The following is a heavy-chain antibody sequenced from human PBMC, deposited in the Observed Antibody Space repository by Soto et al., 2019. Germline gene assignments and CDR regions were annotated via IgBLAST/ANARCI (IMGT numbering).Heavy chain of an antibody. J-gene: IGHJ5*02. CDR3: ASTQYSRSWYNWSDP. CDR1: GYTFTRYG. D-gene: IGHD6-13*01. CDR2: INAVNVNT. V-gene: IGHV1-3*01. Sequence: GASVKVSCKASGYTFTRYGMDWGGQAPGKKGERMGWINAVNVNTKYSQKFQGRVTITRDTSASTAYMELSSPRSEDTAVYYCASTQYSRSWYNWSDPSGQATLVTVSS.